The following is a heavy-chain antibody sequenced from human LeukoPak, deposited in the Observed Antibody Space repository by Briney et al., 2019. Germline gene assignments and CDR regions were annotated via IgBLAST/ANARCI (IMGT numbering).Heavy chain of an antibody. CDR1: GGFISNYY. D-gene: IGHD3-9*01. V-gene: IGHV4-4*07. Sequence: PSETLSLTCTVSGGFISNYYWSWIRQPAGKGLEWIGRIYTSGSTNYNPSLKSRVTMSVDTSKNQFSLKLSSVTAADTAVYYCARGPSILTGYSSLFYFDYWGQGTLVTVSS. CDR3: ARGPSILTGYSSLFYFDY. CDR2: IYTSGST. J-gene: IGHJ4*02.